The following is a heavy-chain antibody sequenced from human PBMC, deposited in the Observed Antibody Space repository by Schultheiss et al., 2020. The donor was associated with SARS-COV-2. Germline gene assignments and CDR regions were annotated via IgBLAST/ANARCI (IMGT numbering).Heavy chain of an antibody. Sequence: SETLSLTCAVSGYSISSGYYWSWIRQPPGKGLEWIGEINHSGSTNYNPSLKSRVTISVDTSKNQFSLKLSSVTAADTAVYYCARMGPHIVVGSGLTPWGQGTLVTVSS. CDR1: GYSISSGYY. CDR3: ARMGPHIVVGSGLTP. J-gene: IGHJ5*02. CDR2: INHSGST. V-gene: IGHV4-34*01. D-gene: IGHD2-21*01.